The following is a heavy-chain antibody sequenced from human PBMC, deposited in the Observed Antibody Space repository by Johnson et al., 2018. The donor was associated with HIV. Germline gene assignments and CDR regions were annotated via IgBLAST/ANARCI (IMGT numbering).Heavy chain of an antibody. CDR1: GFTFNSQW. CDR3: ARSSSSGAFDI. J-gene: IGHJ3*02. D-gene: IGHD6-6*01. V-gene: IGHV3-48*04. CDR2: ISSSGSTI. Sequence: VQLVESGGGLVQPGGSLRLSCAASGFTFNSQWMTWVRQAPGKGLEWVSYISSSGSTIYYADSVKGRFTISRDNAKNSLYLQMNSLRAEDTAVYYCARSSSSGAFDIWGQGTMVTVSS.